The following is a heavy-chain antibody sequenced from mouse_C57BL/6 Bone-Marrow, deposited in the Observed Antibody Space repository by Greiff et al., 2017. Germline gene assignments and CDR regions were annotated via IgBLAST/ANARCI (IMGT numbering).Heavy chain of an antibody. D-gene: IGHD2-3*01. V-gene: IGHV1-64*01. CDR2: IHPNSGST. J-gene: IGHJ3*01. CDR1: GYTFTSYW. CDR3: ARSVIYDGYYGFAY. Sequence: VQLQQPGAELVKPGASVKLSCKASGYTFTSYWMHWVKQRPGQGLEWIGMIHPNSGSTNYNEKFKSKATLTVDKSSSTAYMQLSSLTSEDSAVYDGARSVIYDGYYGFAYWGQGTLVTVSA.